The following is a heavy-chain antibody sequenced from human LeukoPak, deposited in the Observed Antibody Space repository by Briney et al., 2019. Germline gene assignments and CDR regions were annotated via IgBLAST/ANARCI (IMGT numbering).Heavy chain of an antibody. CDR2: ISAYNGNT. CDR1: GYTFTSYG. Sequence: ASVTVSCKASGYTFTSYGISWVRQAPAQGLEWMGWISAYNGNTNYAQKFQGRVTVTTDTPTSTSYMELRSLRSDYTDVDTSASCRGTTVTTAPYYYYGMDVWGQGTTVTVSS. J-gene: IGHJ6*02. V-gene: IGHV1-18*01. CDR3: ASCRGTTVTTAPYYYYGMDV. D-gene: IGHD4-17*01.